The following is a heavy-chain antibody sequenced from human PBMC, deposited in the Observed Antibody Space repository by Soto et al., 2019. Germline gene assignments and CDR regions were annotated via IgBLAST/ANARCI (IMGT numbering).Heavy chain of an antibody. Sequence: GESLKISCKCSGYSFTSYWISLVRQMPGKGLEWMGRIDPSDSYTNYSPSFQGHVTISADKSISTAYLQWSSLKASDTAMYYCARPFGSRDYYYYGMDVWGQGTTVTVSS. CDR2: IDPSDSYT. CDR3: ARPFGSRDYYYYGMDV. D-gene: IGHD3-3*01. J-gene: IGHJ6*02. V-gene: IGHV5-10-1*01. CDR1: GYSFTSYW.